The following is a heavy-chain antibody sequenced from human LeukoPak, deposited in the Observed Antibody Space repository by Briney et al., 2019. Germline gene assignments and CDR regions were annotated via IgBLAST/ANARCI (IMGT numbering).Heavy chain of an antibody. Sequence: ASSKASCKAFGYTFTNYCMHWVRQAPGQGLDWRGIINPSGRSTRYAQKFQGRVTTTRNMSTRPAYTELSSLRSEDTAVYYCARDRAARRFWFSPGLFDYWGEGTLVTVSS. V-gene: IGHV1-46*01. CDR3: ARDRAARRFWFSPGLFDY. CDR2: INPSGRST. CDR1: GYTFTNYC. J-gene: IGHJ4*02. D-gene: IGHD3-10*01.